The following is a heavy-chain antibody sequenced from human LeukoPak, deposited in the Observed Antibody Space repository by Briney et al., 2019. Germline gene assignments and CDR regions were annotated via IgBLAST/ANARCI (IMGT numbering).Heavy chain of an antibody. V-gene: IGHV1-69*02. CDR1: GGTFSSYT. CDR2: IIPILGIA. D-gene: IGHD2-2*01. CDR3: AGAGHWGSSTSSNYMDV. Sequence: ASVKVSCKASGGTFSSYTISWVRQAPGQGLEWMGRIIPILGIANYAQKFQGRVTITADKSTSTAYMELSSLRSEDTAVYYCAGAGHWGSSTSSNYMDVWGKGTTVTVSS. J-gene: IGHJ6*03.